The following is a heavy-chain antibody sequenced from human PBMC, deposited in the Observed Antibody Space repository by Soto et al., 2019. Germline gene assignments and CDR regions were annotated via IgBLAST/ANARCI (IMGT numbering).Heavy chain of an antibody. D-gene: IGHD2-15*01. V-gene: IGHV1-8*01. Sequence: QVQLVQSGAEVKKPGASVKVSCKASGYTFTSYDINWVRQATGQGLEGMGWMNPNSGNTGYAQKFQGRVTMTRNTSISTAYRELSSLRSEDAAVYYCARHDCSGGSCWRAWGQGTLVTVSS. CDR2: MNPNSGNT. J-gene: IGHJ4*02. CDR3: ARHDCSGGSCWRA. CDR1: GYTFTSYD.